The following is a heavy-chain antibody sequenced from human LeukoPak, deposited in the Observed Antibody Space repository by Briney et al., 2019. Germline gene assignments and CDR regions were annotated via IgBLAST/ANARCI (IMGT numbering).Heavy chain of an antibody. CDR3: ARDFIVVVVAAPYNWFDP. V-gene: IGHV3-11*06. D-gene: IGHD2-15*01. CDR2: ISSSSSYT. J-gene: IGHJ5*02. Sequence: GGSLRLSCAASRFTFSDYYMSWVRQAPGKGLEWVSYISSSSSYTNYADSVKGRFTISRDNAKNSLYLQMNSLRDEDTAVYYCARDFIVVVVAAPYNWFDPWGQGTLVTVSS. CDR1: RFTFSDYY.